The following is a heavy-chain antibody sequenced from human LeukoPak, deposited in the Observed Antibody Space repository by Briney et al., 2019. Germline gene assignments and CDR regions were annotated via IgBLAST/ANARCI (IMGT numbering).Heavy chain of an antibody. CDR1: GGSFSGYY. D-gene: IGHD2-2*01. Sequence: SETLSLTCAVYGGSFSGYYWSWIRQPPGKGLEWIGEINHSGSTNYNPSLKSRVTISVDTSKNQFSLKLSSVTAADTAVYYCVRCPKRYCSSTSCPGGYYYYYYMDVWGKGTTVTVSS. CDR2: INHSGST. J-gene: IGHJ6*03. V-gene: IGHV4-34*01. CDR3: VRCPKRYCSSTSCPGGYYYYYYMDV.